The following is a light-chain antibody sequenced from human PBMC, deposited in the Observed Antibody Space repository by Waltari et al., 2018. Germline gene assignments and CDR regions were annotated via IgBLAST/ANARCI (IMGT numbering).Light chain of an antibody. CDR2: GAS. CDR3: QQFYITPQT. CDR1: QSVRNN. J-gene: IGKJ2*01. Sequence: EIVMTQSPATLSVSPGERATLSCRASQSVRNNLVWYQQKPGQAPRLLIYGASTRVTGIPARFSGSGSGTEFTLTINGLQAEDVAVYYCQQFYITPQTFGQGTRVEIK. V-gene: IGKV3-15*01.